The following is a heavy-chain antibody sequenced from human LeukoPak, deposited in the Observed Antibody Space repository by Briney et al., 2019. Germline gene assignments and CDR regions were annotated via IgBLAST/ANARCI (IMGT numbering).Heavy chain of an antibody. V-gene: IGHV4-31*03. CDR3: AGAQTYYYDSSGPFQIDY. J-gene: IGHJ4*02. Sequence: SQTLSLTCTVSGGSISSGGYYWSWIRQHPGKGLEWIGYIYYSGSTYYNPSLKSRVTISVDTSKNQFSLKLSSVTAADTAVYYCAGAQTYYYDSSGPFQIDYWGQGTLVTVSS. CDR2: IYYSGST. CDR1: GGSISSGGYY. D-gene: IGHD3-22*01.